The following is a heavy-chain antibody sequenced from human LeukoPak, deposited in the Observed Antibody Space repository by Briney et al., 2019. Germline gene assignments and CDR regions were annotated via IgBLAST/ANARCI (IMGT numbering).Heavy chain of an antibody. CDR1: GGTFSSYA. Sequence: GASVKVSFKASGGTFSSYAISWVRQAPGHGLEWMGGIIPIFGTANYAQKFQGRVTITTDESTSTAYMELSSLRSEDTAVYYCARGFGVSDFDLWGRGTLVTVSS. CDR2: IIPIFGTA. J-gene: IGHJ2*01. D-gene: IGHD3-10*01. CDR3: ARGFGVSDFDL. V-gene: IGHV1-69*05.